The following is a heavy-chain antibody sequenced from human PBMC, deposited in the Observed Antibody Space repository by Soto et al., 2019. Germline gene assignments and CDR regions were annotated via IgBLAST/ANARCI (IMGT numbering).Heavy chain of an antibody. CDR2: ISAYNGNT. CDR3: AKTGDLDYCAGSEYSPIEGAFDI. Sequence: ASVKVSCNASGYTFTTYGISWVRPAPGQGLEWMGCISAYNGNTNYAQNLQGRVTMTTDTYTSTADMELRSLRSDDTAVYYCAKTGDLDYCAGSEYSPIEGAFDIWGQ. V-gene: IGHV1-18*01. J-gene: IGHJ3*02. CDR1: GYTFTTYG. D-gene: IGHD3-10*01.